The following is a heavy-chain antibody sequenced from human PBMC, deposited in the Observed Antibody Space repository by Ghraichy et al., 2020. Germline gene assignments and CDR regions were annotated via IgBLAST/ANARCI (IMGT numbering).Heavy chain of an antibody. Sequence: LSLTCAASGFTFNSYWMSWVRQAPGKGLEWVANIKQDGSEKYYVDSVKGRFTISRDNAEHSLYLQMNSLRAEDTAVYYCARDWALLRYWGQGTLVTVSS. D-gene: IGHD1-26*01. J-gene: IGHJ4*02. CDR3: ARDWALLRY. CDR1: GFTFNSYW. CDR2: IKQDGSEK. V-gene: IGHV3-7*01.